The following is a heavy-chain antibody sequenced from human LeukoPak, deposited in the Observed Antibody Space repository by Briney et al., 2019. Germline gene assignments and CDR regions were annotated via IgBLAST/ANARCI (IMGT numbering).Heavy chain of an antibody. D-gene: IGHD2-15*01. CDR3: ANYCSGGSCYFDY. J-gene: IGHJ4*02. CDR2: INPSGGST. V-gene: IGHV1-46*01. Sequence: ASVKVSCKASGYTFTSYYMHWVRQAPGQGLEWMGIINPSGGSTSYAQKFQGRVTITADKSTSTAYMELSSLRSEDTAVYYCANYCSGGSCYFDYWGQGTLVTVSS. CDR1: GYTFTSYY.